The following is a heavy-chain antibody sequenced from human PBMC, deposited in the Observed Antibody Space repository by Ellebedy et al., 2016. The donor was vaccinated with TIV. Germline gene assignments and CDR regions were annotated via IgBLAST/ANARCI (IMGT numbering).Heavy chain of an antibody. CDR3: TRDGPTVVTPRAPDAFDI. CDR2: IRSKAYGGTT. V-gene: IGHV3-49*03. D-gene: IGHD4-23*01. CDR1: GFTFGDYA. J-gene: IGHJ3*02. Sequence: GESLKISXTASGFTFGDYAMSWFRQAPGKGLEWVGFIRSKAYGGTTEYAASVKGRFTISRDDSKSIAYLQMNSLKTEDTAVYYCTRDGPTVVTPRAPDAFDIWGQGTMVTVFS.